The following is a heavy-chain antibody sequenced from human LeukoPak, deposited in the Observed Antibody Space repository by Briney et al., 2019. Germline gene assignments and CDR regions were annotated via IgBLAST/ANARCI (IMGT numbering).Heavy chain of an antibody. D-gene: IGHD2-8*02. J-gene: IGHJ3*02. Sequence: GGTLRLSCAASGFTFSSYGMSWVRQAPGKGLEWVSRISSGAGSTSYADSVKGRFTISRDNSKNTLYLQMNSLRVDDTAIYYCAKVQVFWSRNALDIWAQGTMVTVSS. CDR1: GFTFSSYG. CDR3: AKVQVFWSRNALDI. V-gene: IGHV3-23*01. CDR2: ISSGAGST.